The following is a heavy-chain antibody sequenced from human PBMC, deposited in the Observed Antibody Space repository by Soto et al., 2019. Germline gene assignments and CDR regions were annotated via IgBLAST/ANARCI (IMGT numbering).Heavy chain of an antibody. Sequence: QVQLVQSGAEVKKPGASVKVSCKASGYTFTSYDINWVRQATGQGLEWMGWMNPNSGNTGYAQKFQGRVTMTRNTSISTADMELISLRSEDTAVYYCARAREYYYGMDVWGQGTTVTVSS. CDR1: GYTFTSYD. V-gene: IGHV1-8*01. J-gene: IGHJ6*02. CDR2: MNPNSGNT. CDR3: ARAREYYYGMDV.